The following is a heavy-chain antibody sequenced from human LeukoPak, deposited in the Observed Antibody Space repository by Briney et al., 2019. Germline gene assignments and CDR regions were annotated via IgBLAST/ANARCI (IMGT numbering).Heavy chain of an antibody. CDR1: GFSFSVYA. CDR2: IRNDGSNE. D-gene: IGHD6-13*01. CDR3: AKDWGSSWHNFDY. Sequence: GGSLRLSCAASGFSFSVYAMHWVRQAQGKGLEWVAFIRNDGSNENYADSVKGRFTISRVNSENTLYLQMTNLRPEDTAMYYCAKDWGSSWHNFDYWGQGTLVTVSS. J-gene: IGHJ4*02. V-gene: IGHV3-30*02.